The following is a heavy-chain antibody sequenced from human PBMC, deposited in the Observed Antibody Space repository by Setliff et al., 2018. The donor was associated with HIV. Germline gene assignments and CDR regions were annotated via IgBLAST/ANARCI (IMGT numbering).Heavy chain of an antibody. CDR1: GGSISSNW. D-gene: IGHD3-3*01. J-gene: IGHJ4*02. CDR2: VYHTGST. Sequence: TLSLTCAVSGGSISSNWWSWVRQPPGRGLEWIGEVYHTGSTNYNPSLKSRVITSIDKSKNQFSLKIDSVTAADTAVYYCARRPLFGVVIASVAKMEFDYWGQGTLVTVSS. CDR3: ARRPLFGVVIASVAKMEFDY. V-gene: IGHV4-4*02.